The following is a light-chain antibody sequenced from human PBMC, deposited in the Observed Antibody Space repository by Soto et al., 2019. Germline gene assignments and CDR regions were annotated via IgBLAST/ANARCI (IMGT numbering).Light chain of an antibody. CDR1: QSVSSY. CDR2: EAS. Sequence: EIVLTQSPATLSLSPGERATLSCRASQSVSSYLAWYQQKPGQAPRLLIHEASNRATGIPASFSGSGSGTDFTLTISSLEPEDFAVYYCQQRSNWPLTFGGGTKVEIK. J-gene: IGKJ4*01. CDR3: QQRSNWPLT. V-gene: IGKV3-11*01.